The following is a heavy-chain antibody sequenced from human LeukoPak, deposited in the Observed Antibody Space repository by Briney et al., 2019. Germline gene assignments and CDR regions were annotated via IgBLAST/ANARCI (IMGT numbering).Heavy chain of an antibody. CDR3: ARNVYGTFDY. CDR2: IYTSGST. D-gene: IGHD1-14*01. Sequence: PSETLSLTCTVSGGAISNYFWTWIRQPAGKGLEWIGRIYTSGSTDCNPSLKSRVSMSVDTSKNQFSLKLSSVTAADTAVYFCARNVYGTFDYWGQGILVTVSS. V-gene: IGHV4-4*07. CDR1: GGAISNYF. J-gene: IGHJ4*02.